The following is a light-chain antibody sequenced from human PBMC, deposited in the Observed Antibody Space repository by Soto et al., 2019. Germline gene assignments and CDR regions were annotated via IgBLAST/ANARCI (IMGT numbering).Light chain of an antibody. CDR3: QQSYNTPRT. V-gene: IGKV1-5*01. Sequence: DIQMTQCPSTLSASVGDRVTITCRASQSISIWLAWYQQKPGKAPKVLIYHASSLESGVPSRFSGSGSGTDFTLTITSLQPEDFATYYCQQSYNTPRTFGQGTKVDI. CDR2: HAS. J-gene: IGKJ1*01. CDR1: QSISIW.